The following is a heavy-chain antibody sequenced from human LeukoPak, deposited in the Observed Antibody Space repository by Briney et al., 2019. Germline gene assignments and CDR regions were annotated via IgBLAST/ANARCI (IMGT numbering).Heavy chain of an antibody. D-gene: IGHD3-10*01. V-gene: IGHV3-7*01. J-gene: IGHJ4*02. CDR3: ARGGLGFGEFFYFDY. Sequence: GGSLRLSCGASGFTFSNYWMTWVRQAPGKGLEWVANINRDASEKYYVDSVKGRFTISRDNAKNSLYLQMNSLRAEDTAVYYCARGGLGFGEFFYFDYWGQGTLVTVSS. CDR2: INRDASEK. CDR1: GFTFSNYW.